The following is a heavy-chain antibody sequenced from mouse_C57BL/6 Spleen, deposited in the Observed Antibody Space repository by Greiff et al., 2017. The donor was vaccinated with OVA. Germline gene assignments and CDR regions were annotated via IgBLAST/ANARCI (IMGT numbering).Heavy chain of an antibody. D-gene: IGHD3-2*02. CDR1: GYTFTSYW. CDR2: INPSNGGT. J-gene: IGHJ4*01. CDR3: ARQLRPLYAMDY. Sequence: QVQLQQPGTELVKPGASVKLSCKASGYTFTSYWMHWVKQRPGQGLEWIGNINPSNGGTNYNEKFKGKATLTVDKSSSTAYMQLSSLTSEDSAVDYCARQLRPLYAMDYWGQGTSVTVSS. V-gene: IGHV1-53*01.